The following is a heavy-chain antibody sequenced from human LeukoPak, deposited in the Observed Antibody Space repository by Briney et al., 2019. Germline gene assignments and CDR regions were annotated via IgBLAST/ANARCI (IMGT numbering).Heavy chain of an antibody. Sequence: PGGSLRLSCVASRFVFTNYYMSWVRQTPGKGLDWIATISADGHTKYYADSAEGRFTISRDNAKDSFYLQMSSLRADDAAVYFCAGAGTYGGYKVFDSWGHGTLVTVSS. CDR3: AGAGTYGGYKVFDS. V-gene: IGHV3-11*01. D-gene: IGHD5-12*01. CDR2: ISADGHTK. J-gene: IGHJ5*01. CDR1: RFVFTNYY.